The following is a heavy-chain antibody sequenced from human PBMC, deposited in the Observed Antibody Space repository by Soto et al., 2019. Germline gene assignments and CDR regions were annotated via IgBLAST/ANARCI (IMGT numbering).Heavy chain of an antibody. D-gene: IGHD2-2*01. J-gene: IGHJ5*02. CDR2: LSGSGGNT. Sequence: GGSLRLSCAASGFTFSSFAMNWVRQAPGKGLEWVSGLSGSGGNTYYADSVKGRFTISRDNSKNTLYLQMNSLRAEDTAVYYCARDSYQLPGVNWFDPWGQGTLVTVSS. CDR3: ARDSYQLPGVNWFDP. CDR1: GFTFSSFA. V-gene: IGHV3-23*01.